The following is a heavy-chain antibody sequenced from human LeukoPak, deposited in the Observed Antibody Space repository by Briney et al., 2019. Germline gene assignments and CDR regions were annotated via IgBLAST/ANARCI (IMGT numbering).Heavy chain of an antibody. CDR3: ARAPIPATGHDN. D-gene: IGHD6-13*01. CDR1: GYSISSGYH. V-gene: IGHV4-38-2*01. CDR2: IYHSAIT. J-gene: IGHJ4*02. Sequence: SESLSLTCAVSGYSISSGYHWGWIRQPPGKGLEWIGTIYHSAITFYNPSLKSRVTMSVDTSKNQFSLRLTSVTAADTAVYYCARAPIPATGHDNWGQGNLVSVSS.